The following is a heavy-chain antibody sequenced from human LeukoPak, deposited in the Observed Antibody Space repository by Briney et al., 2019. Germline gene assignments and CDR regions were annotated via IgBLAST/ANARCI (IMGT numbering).Heavy chain of an antibody. D-gene: IGHD6-13*01. CDR1: GYSFISYY. J-gene: IGHJ4*02. CDR2: INPSGGST. CDR3: AYIAAAGTDY. V-gene: IGHV1-46*01. Sequence: ASVKVSCKASGYSFISYYLHWARQAPGQGLEWMGIINPSGGSTSYAQKFQGRVTMTRDTSTSTVYMELSSLRSEDTAVYYCAYIAAAGTDYWGQGTLVTVSS.